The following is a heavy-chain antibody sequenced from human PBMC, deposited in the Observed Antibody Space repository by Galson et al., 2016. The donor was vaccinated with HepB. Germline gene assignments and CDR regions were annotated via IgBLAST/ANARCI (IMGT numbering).Heavy chain of an antibody. V-gene: IGHV3-9*01. CDR1: GFNFDDYP. CDR3: GKDIKPIFYGSGSSGFSRVDH. Sequence: SLRLSCAASGFNFDDYPMHWLRQAPGKGLEWVSGISWNGGGIGYADSVKGRFTISRDNAKNSLYLQMNSLRAEDTALYYCGKDIKPIFYGSGSSGFSRVDHWGQGTLGTVSS. J-gene: IGHJ4*02. D-gene: IGHD3-10*01. CDR2: ISWNGGGI.